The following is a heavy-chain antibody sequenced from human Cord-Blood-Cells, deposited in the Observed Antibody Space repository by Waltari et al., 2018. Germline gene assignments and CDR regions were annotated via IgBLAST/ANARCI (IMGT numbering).Heavy chain of an antibody. D-gene: IGHD2-21*02. CDR3: ARDQGGAYCGGDCYFAY. J-gene: IGHJ4*02. V-gene: IGHV1-69*01. CDR2: VSPICGTA. Sequence: QVQLVQSGAEVKKPGSSVKVSCKASGGTFSSYAISWVRQAPGQGLEWMGGVSPICGTANYAQKFQGRVTITADESTSTAYMELSSLRSEDTAVYYCARDQGGAYCGGDCYFAYWGQGTLVTVSS. CDR1: GGTFSSYA.